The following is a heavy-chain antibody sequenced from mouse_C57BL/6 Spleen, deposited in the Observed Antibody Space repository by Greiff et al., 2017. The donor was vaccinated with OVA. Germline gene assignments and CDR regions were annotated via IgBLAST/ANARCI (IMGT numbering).Heavy chain of an antibody. Sequence: QVQLQQSGPELVKPGASVKISCKASGYAFSSSWMNWVKQRPGKGLEWIGRLYPGDGDTNYNGKFKGKATLTADKSSSTAYMQLSSLTSEDSAVYCCARSGADSSGYFDYWGQGTTLTVAS. D-gene: IGHD3-2*02. V-gene: IGHV1-82*01. CDR1: GYAFSSSW. CDR2: LYPGDGDT. J-gene: IGHJ2*01. CDR3: ARSGADSSGYFDY.